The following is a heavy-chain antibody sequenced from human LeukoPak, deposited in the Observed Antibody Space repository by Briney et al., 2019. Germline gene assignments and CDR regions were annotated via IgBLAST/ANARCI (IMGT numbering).Heavy chain of an antibody. CDR3: ARDHVYGGADY. D-gene: IGHD5/OR15-5a*01. CDR2: TSGDGITT. Sequence: GGSLRLSCAASGFTLHNYAIHWVRQAPGKGLEWVSLTSGDGITTYFADSVKGRFTISRDNSKSSLFLQMNSLRTEDTALYYCARDHVYGGADYWGQGTLVTVSS. CDR1: GFTLHNYA. V-gene: IGHV3-43*02. J-gene: IGHJ4*02.